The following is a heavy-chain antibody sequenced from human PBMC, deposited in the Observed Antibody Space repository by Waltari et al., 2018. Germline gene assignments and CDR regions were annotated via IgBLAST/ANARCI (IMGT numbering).Heavy chain of an antibody. CDR1: GGSISSYY. CDR3: ASPYYDFWSGYRNAFDI. V-gene: IGHV4-4*07. J-gene: IGHJ3*02. CDR2: IYSKRSS. D-gene: IGHD3-3*01. Sequence: QVQLQASGPGLVKPSETLSLTCTVSGGSISSYYWSWIRQPAGKGLDWNGRIYSKRSSNYNPSLKSRVTMSLDTSNNQCSQKQGTVTAADTAVYYCASPYYDFWSGYRNAFDIWGQGTMVTVSS.